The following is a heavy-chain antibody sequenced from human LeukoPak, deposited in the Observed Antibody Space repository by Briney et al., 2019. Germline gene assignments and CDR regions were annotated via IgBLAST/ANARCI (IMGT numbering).Heavy chain of an antibody. V-gene: IGHV4-30-4*01. D-gene: IGHD2-15*01. J-gene: IGHJ4*02. CDR2: IYYSGRT. CDR3: ARAPLGFCSGGTRKRYFDY. CDR1: GGSISDYY. Sequence: SETLSLTCTVSGGSISDYYWSWIRQPPGKGLEWIGYIYYSGRTSYNPSLMSRVTMSVDTSKKQFSLKLSSVTAADTALYYCARAPLGFCSGGTRKRYFDYWGQGTLVTVSS.